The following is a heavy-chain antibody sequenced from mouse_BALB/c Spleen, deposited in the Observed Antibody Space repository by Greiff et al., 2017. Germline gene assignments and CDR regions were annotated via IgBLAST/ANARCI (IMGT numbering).Heavy chain of an antibody. CDR3: AIITNRYLDD. D-gene: IGHD1-1*01. CDR2: ISYSGST. CDR1: GFSITSDYV. V-gene: IGHV3-2*02. Sequence: VQLKESGPGLVKPSQSLSLTCTVSGFSITSDYVCNWIRQPPGNKLEWVGNISYSGSTSYNPSLKSRISITRDTSKNQFFLQLNAVTTEDTATYYCAIITNRYLDDWGAGTTVTVSS. J-gene: IGHJ1*01.